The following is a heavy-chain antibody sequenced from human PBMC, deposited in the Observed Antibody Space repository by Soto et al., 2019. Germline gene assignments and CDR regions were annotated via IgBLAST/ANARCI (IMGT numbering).Heavy chain of an antibody. CDR2: ISGSGDST. Sequence: GGSLRLSCAASGFAFSSYAMSWVRQAPGKGLEWVSGISGSGDSTYYADSVKGRFIISRDNSKNTLYLQMNSLRAEDTAVYYCAKGVPGIAVAGTGYFQHWGQGTLVTVSS. J-gene: IGHJ1*01. CDR3: AKGVPGIAVAGTGYFQH. V-gene: IGHV3-23*01. D-gene: IGHD6-19*01. CDR1: GFAFSSYA.